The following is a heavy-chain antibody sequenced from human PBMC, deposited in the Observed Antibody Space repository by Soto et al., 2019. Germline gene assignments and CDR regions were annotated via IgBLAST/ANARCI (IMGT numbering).Heavy chain of an antibody. D-gene: IGHD5-12*01. V-gene: IGHV3-30*18. CDR1: GFTFSDYA. J-gene: IGHJ6*02. CDR3: AKGMGGFANEFYAMDV. Sequence: QVQLVESGGGVVQPGRSLRLSCAGSGFTFSDYAMHWVRQAPGKGLEWVAVVSYDGSKRYYADSVKGRFTIPRDNSKTTLYLQMNSLRVEDTSVYYCAKGMGGFANEFYAMDVWGQGTTVTVSS. CDR2: VSYDGSKR.